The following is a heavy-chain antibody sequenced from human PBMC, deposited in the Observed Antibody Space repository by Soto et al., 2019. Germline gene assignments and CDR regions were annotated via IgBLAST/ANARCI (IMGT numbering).Heavy chain of an antibody. CDR2: TYYRSKWYN. Sequence: PSQTLSLTCAISGDSVSSNSAAWNWIRQSPSRGLEWLGRTYYRSKWYNDYAVSVKSRITINPDTSKNQFSLQLNSVTPEDTAVYYCARDLLIPEAGPQNSYHGRDVWGQGTTVTASS. CDR3: ARDLLIPEAGPQNSYHGRDV. D-gene: IGHD3-16*01. CDR1: GDSVSSNSAA. J-gene: IGHJ6*02. V-gene: IGHV6-1*01.